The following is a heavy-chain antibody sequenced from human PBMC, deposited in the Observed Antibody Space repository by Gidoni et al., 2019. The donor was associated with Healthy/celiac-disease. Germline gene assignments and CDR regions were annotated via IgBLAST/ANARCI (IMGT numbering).Heavy chain of an antibody. Sequence: EVQLVESGGGLVQPGGALRLSCAASGVTFSSYEMNWVRQAPGKGLEWVSYISSSGSTIYYADSVKGRFTISRDNAKNSLYLQMHSLRAEDTAVYYCARVHSSPLRGYGMDVWGQGTTVTVSS. CDR3: ARVHSSPLRGYGMDV. J-gene: IGHJ6*02. V-gene: IGHV3-48*03. CDR1: GVTFSSYE. D-gene: IGHD6-13*01. CDR2: ISSSGSTI.